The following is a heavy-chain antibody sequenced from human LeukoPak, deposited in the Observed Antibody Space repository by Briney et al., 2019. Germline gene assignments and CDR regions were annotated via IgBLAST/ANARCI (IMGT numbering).Heavy chain of an antibody. J-gene: IGHJ4*02. D-gene: IGHD1-26*01. CDR2: INPNSGGT. CDR3: ARDREGGSYPFDY. CDR1: GYTFTGYY. V-gene: IGHV1-2*02. Sequence: GASVKVSCKASGYTFTGYYMHWVRQAPGQGLEWMGWINPNSGGTNYAQKFQGRVTMTRDTSISTAYMELSRLRSDDTAVYYCARDREGGSYPFDYWGQGTLVTVSS.